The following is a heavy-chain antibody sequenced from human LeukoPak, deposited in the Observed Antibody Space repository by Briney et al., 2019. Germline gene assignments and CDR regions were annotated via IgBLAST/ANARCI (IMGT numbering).Heavy chain of an antibody. Sequence: ASVKVSCKASGYTFTSYYMHWVRQAPGQGLEWMGIISPSGGSTSYAQKFQGRVTMTRDTSTSTVYMELSSLRSEDTAVYYCARERYCSGGSCYYYGMDVWGQGTTVTVSS. CDR1: GYTFTSYY. CDR2: ISPSGGST. V-gene: IGHV1-46*01. J-gene: IGHJ6*02. CDR3: ARERYCSGGSCYYYGMDV. D-gene: IGHD2-15*01.